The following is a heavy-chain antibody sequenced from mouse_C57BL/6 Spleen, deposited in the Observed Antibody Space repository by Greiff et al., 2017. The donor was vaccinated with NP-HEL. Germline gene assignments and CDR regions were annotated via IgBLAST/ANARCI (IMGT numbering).Heavy chain of an antibody. CDR3: ARKGVQLRLGYFDY. J-gene: IGHJ2*01. D-gene: IGHD3-2*02. V-gene: IGHV1-82*01. CDR1: GYAFSSSW. Sequence: QVHVKQSGPELVKPGASVKISCKASGYAFSSSWMNWVKQRPGKGLEWIGRIYPGDGDTNYNGKFKGKATMNADKSSSTAYMQLSSRTSEDAAVYFCARKGVQLRLGYFDYWGQGTTLTVSS. CDR2: IYPGDGDT.